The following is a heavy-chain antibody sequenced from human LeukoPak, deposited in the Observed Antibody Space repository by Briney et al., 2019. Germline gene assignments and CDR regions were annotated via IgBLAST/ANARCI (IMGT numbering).Heavy chain of an antibody. D-gene: IGHD6-13*01. CDR1: GGSISSYY. CDR3: ARGPRSSSWPSRRYNWFDP. CDR2: IYYSGST. V-gene: IGHV4-59*12. Sequence: SETLSLTCTVSGGSISSYYWSWIRQPPGKGLEWIGYIYYSGSTNYNPSLKSRVTISVDTSKNQFSLKLSSVTAADTAVYYCARGPRSSSWPSRRYNWFDPWGQGTLVTVSS. J-gene: IGHJ5*02.